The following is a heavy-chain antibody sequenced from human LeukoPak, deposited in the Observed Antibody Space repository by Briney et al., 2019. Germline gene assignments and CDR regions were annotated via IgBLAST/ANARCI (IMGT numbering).Heavy chain of an antibody. D-gene: IGHD4-17*01. Sequence: GASVKVSCKASGYTFTGYCMHWVRQAPGQGLEWMGWINPNSGGTNYAQKFQGRVTMTRDTSISTAYMELSRLRSDDTAVYYCARDDFSDYGDYVWFDPWGQGTLVTVSS. V-gene: IGHV1-2*02. J-gene: IGHJ5*02. CDR1: GYTFTGYC. CDR3: ARDDFSDYGDYVWFDP. CDR2: INPNSGGT.